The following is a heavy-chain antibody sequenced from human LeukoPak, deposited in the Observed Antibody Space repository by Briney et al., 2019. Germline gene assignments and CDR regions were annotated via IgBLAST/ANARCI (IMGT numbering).Heavy chain of an antibody. CDR2: IYHSGST. Sequence: SETLSLTCAVSGGSISSSNWWSWVRQPPGKGLEWIGQIYHSGSTNYTPSLKSRVTISVDKSKNHFSLKLTSVTAADTAVYYCARVGSYTSSWYGLYWFDPWGQGTLVTVSS. J-gene: IGHJ5*02. CDR3: ARVGSYTSSWYGLYWFDP. D-gene: IGHD6-13*01. V-gene: IGHV4-4*02. CDR1: GGSISSSNW.